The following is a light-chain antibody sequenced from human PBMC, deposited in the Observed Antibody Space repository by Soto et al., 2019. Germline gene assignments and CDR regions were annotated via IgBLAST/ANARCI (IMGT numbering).Light chain of an antibody. CDR1: TSNIGRNI. CDR3: EAWDDSLNGWV. V-gene: IGLV1-44*01. Sequence: QSALTQPPSASGTLGQRVTMSCSGSTSNIGRNIVNWYQHLPGTAPRLLIYSSNQRPSGVPDRFSGSKSGTSASLAISGLQSEDEADYYCEAWDDSLNGWVFGGGTKLTVL. J-gene: IGLJ3*02. CDR2: SSN.